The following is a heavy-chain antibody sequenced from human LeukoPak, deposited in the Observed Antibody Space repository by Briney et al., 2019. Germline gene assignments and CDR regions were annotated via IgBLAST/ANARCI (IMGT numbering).Heavy chain of an antibody. Sequence: GGSLRLSCAASGFTFSSYSMNWVRQAPGKGLEWVSAISSSSSYIYYADPVKGRFTISRDNAKTSLYLQMNSLRAEDTAVYYCARDRGSDSSGYYCDYWGQGTLVTVSS. CDR2: ISSSSSYI. CDR1: GFTFSSYS. J-gene: IGHJ4*02. CDR3: ARDRGSDSSGYYCDY. V-gene: IGHV3-21*04. D-gene: IGHD3-22*01.